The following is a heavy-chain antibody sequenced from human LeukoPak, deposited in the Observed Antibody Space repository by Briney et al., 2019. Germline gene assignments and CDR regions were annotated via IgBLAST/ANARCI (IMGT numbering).Heavy chain of an antibody. D-gene: IGHD2-8*01. Sequence: SETLSLTCAVYGGSFSGYYWSWIRQPPGKGLEWIGEINHSGSTNYNPSLKSRVTISVDTSKNQFSLKLSSVTAADTAVYYCARVTWMPGCTNGVCYMWGRYNWFDPWGQGTLVTVSS. CDR3: ARVTWMPGCTNGVCYMWGRYNWFDP. CDR1: GGSFSGYY. J-gene: IGHJ5*02. CDR2: INHSGST. V-gene: IGHV4-34*01.